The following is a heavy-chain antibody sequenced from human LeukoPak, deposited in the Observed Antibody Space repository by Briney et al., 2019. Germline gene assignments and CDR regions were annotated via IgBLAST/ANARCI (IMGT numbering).Heavy chain of an antibody. Sequence: ASVKVSCKVSGYTLTEISMHWVRQAPGKGLEWMGGFDPEDGEPIHAQEFQGRVTMNEDTSTETAFMELSRLRSEETAVYYCAIAPSLYSSGWYYFDYWGQGTLVTVSS. D-gene: IGHD6-19*01. CDR2: FDPEDGEP. CDR1: GYTLTEIS. CDR3: AIAPSLYSSGWYYFDY. V-gene: IGHV1-24*01. J-gene: IGHJ4*02.